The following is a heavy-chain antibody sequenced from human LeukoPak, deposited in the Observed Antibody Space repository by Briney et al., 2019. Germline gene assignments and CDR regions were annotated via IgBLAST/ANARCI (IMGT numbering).Heavy chain of an antibody. Sequence: NTGGSLRLSCAASGLTFSDYNMSWIRQAPGKGLEWVSYISSSGSTIYYADSVKGRFTISRDNAKNSLYLQMNSLRAEDTAVYYCERFGGYYQPPSDWGQGTLVTVSS. CDR2: ISSSGSTI. D-gene: IGHD3-22*01. J-gene: IGHJ4*02. CDR1: GLTFSDYN. V-gene: IGHV3-11*01. CDR3: ERFGGYYQPPSD.